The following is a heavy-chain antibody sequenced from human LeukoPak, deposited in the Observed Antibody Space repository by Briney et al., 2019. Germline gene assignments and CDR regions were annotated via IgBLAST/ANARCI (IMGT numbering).Heavy chain of an antibody. J-gene: IGHJ4*02. D-gene: IGHD2-15*01. Sequence: GGSLRLSCAASGFTFGSYGMHWVRQAPGKGLEWVAVISSDGTNKYYADSVKGRFTISRDNSKSTLYLQMNSLRAEDTAVYYCAKDWATLDYWGQGTLVTVSS. V-gene: IGHV3-30*18. CDR3: AKDWATLDY. CDR2: ISSDGTNK. CDR1: GFTFGSYG.